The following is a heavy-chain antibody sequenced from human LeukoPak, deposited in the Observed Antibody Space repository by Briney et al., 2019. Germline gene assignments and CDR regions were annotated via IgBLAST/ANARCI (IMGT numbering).Heavy chain of an antibody. CDR1: GYTFTGYY. J-gene: IGHJ5*02. V-gene: IGHV1-2*02. Sequence: ASVKVSCKASGYTFTGYYMHWVRQAPGQGLEWMGWINPNSGGTNYAQKFQGRVTMTRDTSISTAYMELSRLRSDDTAVYYCARDIGDCSSTSRQLEFDPWGQGTLVTVSS. CDR2: INPNSGGT. CDR3: ARDIGDCSSTSRQLEFDP. D-gene: IGHD2-2*01.